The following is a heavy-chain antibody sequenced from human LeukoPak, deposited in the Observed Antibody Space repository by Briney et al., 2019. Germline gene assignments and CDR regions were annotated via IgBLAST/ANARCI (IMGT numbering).Heavy chain of an antibody. V-gene: IGHV1-2*02. CDR2: INPNSGGT. CDR1: GYTFTGYY. CDR3: ARVVVRGVIKGLWDY. Sequence: GASVKVSCKASGYTFTGYYMHWVRQAPGQGLEWMGWINPNSGGTNYAQKFQGRVTMTRGTSISTAYMELSRLRSDGTAVYYCARVVVRGVIKGLWDYWGQGTLVTVSS. J-gene: IGHJ4*02. D-gene: IGHD3-10*01.